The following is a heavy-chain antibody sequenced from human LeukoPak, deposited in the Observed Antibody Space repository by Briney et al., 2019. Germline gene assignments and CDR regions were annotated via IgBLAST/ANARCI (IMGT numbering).Heavy chain of an antibody. CDR2: ISYDGSNK. D-gene: IGHD2-2*01. Sequence: GGSLRLSCAASGFTFSSYAMHWVRQAPGKGLEWVAVISYDGSNKYYADSVKGRFAISRDNSKNTLYLQVNSLRAEDTAVYYCAREEGIVVVPAASSGRDYYCGMDVWGRGTTVTVSS. V-gene: IGHV3-30*09. J-gene: IGHJ6*02. CDR1: GFTFSSYA. CDR3: AREEGIVVVPAASSGRDYYCGMDV.